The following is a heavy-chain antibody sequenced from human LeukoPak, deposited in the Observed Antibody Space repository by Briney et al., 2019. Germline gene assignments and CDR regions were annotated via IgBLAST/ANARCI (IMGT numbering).Heavy chain of an antibody. CDR1: GGSISSSSYY. J-gene: IGHJ2*01. CDR3: ARPNGIVGAGRYFDL. V-gene: IGHV4-39*07. D-gene: IGHD1-26*01. Sequence: PSETLSLACTVSGGSISSSSYYWGRIRQPPGKGVEGIGSIYYSGSTNYNPSLKSRVTISVDTSTNQFSLKLSSVTAADTAVYYCARPNGIVGAGRYFDLWGRGTLVTVSS. CDR2: IYYSGST.